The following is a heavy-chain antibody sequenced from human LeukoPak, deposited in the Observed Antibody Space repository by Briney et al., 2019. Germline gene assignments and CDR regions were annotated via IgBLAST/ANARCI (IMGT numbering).Heavy chain of an antibody. Sequence: SETLSLTCTVSGGSISSYYWSWIRQPPGKGLEWIGYIYYSGSTNYNPSLKSRVTISVDTSKNQFSLKLSSVTAADTAVYYCARGLDLSSSWQLIDYWGQGTLVTVSS. V-gene: IGHV4-59*01. D-gene: IGHD6-13*01. CDR2: IYYSGST. J-gene: IGHJ4*02. CDR1: GGSISSYY. CDR3: ARGLDLSSSWQLIDY.